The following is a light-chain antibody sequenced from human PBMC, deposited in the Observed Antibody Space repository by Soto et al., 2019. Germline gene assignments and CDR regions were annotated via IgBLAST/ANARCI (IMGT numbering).Light chain of an antibody. CDR3: CSYAGSITYV. Sequence: QSALTQPASVSGSPGQSITISCTGTSSDVGSDNLVSWYQQHPGKAPQFIIYEVSQRPAGVSYRFSWSKSGHTAYLTLSGLQAEDEADYYCCSYAGSITYVFGTGTKLTV. CDR1: SSDVGSDNL. J-gene: IGLJ1*01. CDR2: EVS. V-gene: IGLV2-23*02.